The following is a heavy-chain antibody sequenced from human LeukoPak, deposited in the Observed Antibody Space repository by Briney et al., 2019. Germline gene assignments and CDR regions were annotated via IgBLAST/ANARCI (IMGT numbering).Heavy chain of an antibody. Sequence: GGSLRLSCAASGFTFSSYSMNWVRQAPGKGLEWVSYISSSSSTIYYADSVKGRFTISRDNAKNSLYLQMNSLRVEDAAVYYCARDNRYYYDSSGYPFDYWGQGTLVTVSS. D-gene: IGHD3-22*01. CDR2: ISSSSSTI. V-gene: IGHV3-48*01. CDR1: GFTFSSYS. CDR3: ARDNRYYYDSSGYPFDY. J-gene: IGHJ4*02.